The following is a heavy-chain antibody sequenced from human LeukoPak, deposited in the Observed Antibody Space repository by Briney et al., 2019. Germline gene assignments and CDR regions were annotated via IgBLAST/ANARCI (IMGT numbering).Heavy chain of an antibody. CDR1: GFTFRSHW. V-gene: IGHV3-74*01. CDR3: VRDGDDYNFDQ. CDR2: IKGDEGWT. J-gene: IGHJ4*02. Sequence: GGSLRLSCAASGFTFRSHWMHWVRQAPGRGLVRVSRIKGDEGWTNYADSVKGRFTISRDNAKNTLYLQMTSLRVEDTAMYYCVRDGDDYNFDQWGQGTLVTVSS. D-gene: IGHD5-24*01.